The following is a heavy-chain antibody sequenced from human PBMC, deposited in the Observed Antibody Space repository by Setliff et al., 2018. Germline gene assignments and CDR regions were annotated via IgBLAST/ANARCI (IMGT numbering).Heavy chain of an antibody. CDR2: IKQDGSEK. J-gene: IGHJ6*03. CDR1: GFTFSSYW. D-gene: IGHD3-3*01. Sequence: HPGGSLRLSCAASGFTFSSYWMSWVRQAPGKGLEWVANIKQDGSEKYYVDSVKGRFTISRDNAKNSLYLQMNSLRAEDTAVYYCASGGFPYYDFWSGYSGGDYYYYMDVWGKGTTVTVSS. CDR3: ASGGFPYYDFWSGYSGGDYYYYMDV. V-gene: IGHV3-7*01.